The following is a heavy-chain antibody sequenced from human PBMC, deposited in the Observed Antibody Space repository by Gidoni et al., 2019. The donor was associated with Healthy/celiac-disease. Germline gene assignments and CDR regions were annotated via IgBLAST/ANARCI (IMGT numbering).Heavy chain of an antibody. D-gene: IGHD6-6*01. CDR1: GFTFSSYG. J-gene: IGHJ4*02. CDR2: ISYDGSNK. Sequence: QVQLVESGGGVVQPGRSLRLSCAASGFTFSSYGMHWVRQAPGKGLEWVAVISYDGSNKYYADSVKGRFTISRDKSKNTLYLQMNSLRAEDTAVYYCASPIAARVYWGQGTLVTVSS. V-gene: IGHV3-30*03. CDR3: ASPIAARVY.